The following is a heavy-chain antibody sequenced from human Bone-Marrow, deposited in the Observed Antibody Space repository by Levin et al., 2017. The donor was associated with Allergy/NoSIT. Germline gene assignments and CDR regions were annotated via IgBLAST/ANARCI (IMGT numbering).Heavy chain of an antibody. CDR3: ARDSRSGTGWGRAFDS. J-gene: IGHJ3*02. V-gene: IGHV1-46*01. Sequence: ASVKVSCKASGYTFTSYYMHWVRQAPGQGLEWMGIINPSGGSTSYAQKFQGRVTMTRDTSTSTVYMELSSLRSEDTAVYYCARDSRSGTGWGRAFDSWGQGTMVTVSS. CDR1: GYTFTSYY. CDR2: INPSGGST. D-gene: IGHD1-14*01.